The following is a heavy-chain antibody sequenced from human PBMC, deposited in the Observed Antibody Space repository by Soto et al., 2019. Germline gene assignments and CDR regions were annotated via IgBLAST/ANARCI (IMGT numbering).Heavy chain of an antibody. CDR2: VYYTGST. D-gene: IGHD3-16*01. CDR3: ARTRMIESWIDY. J-gene: IGHJ4*02. V-gene: IGHV4-59*01. Sequence: PSETLSLPCNVSCSSISSYYWSWIRKPPGKGLEWIGYVYYTGSTLYNPSLKSRVSISVDMSKKELSLRLSSVTAADTAVYYCARTRMIESWIDYWGQGTPVTVSS. CDR1: CSSISSYY.